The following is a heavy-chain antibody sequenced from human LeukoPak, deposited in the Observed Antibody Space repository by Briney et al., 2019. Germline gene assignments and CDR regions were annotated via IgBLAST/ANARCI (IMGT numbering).Heavy chain of an antibody. D-gene: IGHD4-17*01. CDR3: ACGDYPLTY. CDR1: GFSVNGNY. J-gene: IGHJ4*02. V-gene: IGHV3-66*01. Sequence: GGSLRLSCAASGFSVNGNYWHWVRRPPGKRPQWISIIYSDGKTLYADSVRGRFTFSRDNSKNTLYLQMYSLRVEDTAVNFCACGDYPLTYWGQGSLVTVSS. CDR2: IYSDGKT.